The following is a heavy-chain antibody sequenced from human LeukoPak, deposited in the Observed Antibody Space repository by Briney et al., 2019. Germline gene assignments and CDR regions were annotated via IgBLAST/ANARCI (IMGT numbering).Heavy chain of an antibody. V-gene: IGHV4-34*01. CDR1: GGTFSGYS. CDR3: ARGVRIRYYYMDV. J-gene: IGHJ6*03. CDR2: INHSGST. D-gene: IGHD2-21*01. Sequence: SETLSLTCAVYGGTFSGYSWSWIRQPPGKGLEWIGEINHSGSTNYNPSLKSRVTISVDTSKNQFSLKLSSVTAADTAVYYCARGVRIRYYYMDVWGKGTTVTVSS.